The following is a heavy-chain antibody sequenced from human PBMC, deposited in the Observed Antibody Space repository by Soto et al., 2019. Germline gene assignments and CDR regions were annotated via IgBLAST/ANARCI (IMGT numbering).Heavy chain of an antibody. CDR2: IYYSGST. CDR1: GGSISSYY. V-gene: IGHV4-59*08. Sequence: QVQLQESGPGLVKPSETLSLTCTVSGGSISSYYWSWIRQPPGKGLEWIGYIYYSGSTNYNPSLKSRVTISVDTSKNQFSLKLSSVTAADTAVYYCRAAAPYDAFDIWGQGTMVTVSS. D-gene: IGHD6-13*01. CDR3: RAAAPYDAFDI. J-gene: IGHJ3*02.